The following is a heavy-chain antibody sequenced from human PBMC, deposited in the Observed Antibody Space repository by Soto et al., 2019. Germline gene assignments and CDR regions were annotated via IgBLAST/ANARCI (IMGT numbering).Heavy chain of an antibody. CDR3: AKDRGRGSPVSGGMDV. CDR2: ISSSSDHI. CDR1: GFTLSTYN. D-gene: IGHD3-10*01. Sequence: GGSLRLSCAASGFTLSTYNMNWVRQAPGRGLEWVSSISSSSDHIYYADSVKGRFTISRDNANNSLYLQMNSLRAEDTAAYYCAKDRGRGSPVSGGMDVWGQGTTVTVSS. V-gene: IGHV3-21*01. J-gene: IGHJ6*02.